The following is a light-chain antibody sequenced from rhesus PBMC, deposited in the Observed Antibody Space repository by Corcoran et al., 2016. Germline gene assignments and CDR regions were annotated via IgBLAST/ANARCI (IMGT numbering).Light chain of an antibody. CDR3: MQALRLPYT. V-gene: IGKV2-82*01. CDR1: QSLIYSDGKTY. CDR2: LVS. J-gene: IGKJ2*01. Sequence: ETVMTQTPLSLPVTLGEPASISCRSSQSLIYSDGKTYLDWYLQRPGQSPQPLLSLVSTRAAGVPERCSGSGSGTDFTLKISRVEAEDVGIYYCMQALRLPYTFGQGTKVEIK.